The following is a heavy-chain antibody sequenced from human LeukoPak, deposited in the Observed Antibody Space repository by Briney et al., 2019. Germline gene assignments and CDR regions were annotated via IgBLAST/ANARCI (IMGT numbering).Heavy chain of an antibody. CDR2: ISGSGDST. J-gene: IGHJ4*02. Sequence: GGSLRLSCAASGFTFSTYGMSWVRQAPGKGLAWVSGISGSGDSTYYADSVRGRFTISRDNSKNTLFLQMNSLRAEDTAVYYCAKADRRSDLPYYFDYWGQGTLVTVSS. CDR1: GFTFSTYG. CDR3: AKADRRSDLPYYFDY. V-gene: IGHV3-23*01.